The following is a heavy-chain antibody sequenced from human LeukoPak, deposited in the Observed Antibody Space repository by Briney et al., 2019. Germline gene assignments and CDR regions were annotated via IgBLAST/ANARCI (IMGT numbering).Heavy chain of an antibody. Sequence: PSETLSLTCTVSGGSISSYYWSWIRQPPGKGLEWIGDIYYSGSTNDNPSLKSRVTIAVDTSKNQFALKLSSVSAADTAVYYCARSYYAPTTCFDPWRQGTLVTVSS. CDR3: ARSYYAPTTCFDP. J-gene: IGHJ5*02. CDR2: IYYSGST. CDR1: GGSISSYY. V-gene: IGHV4-59*08. D-gene: IGHD3-10*01.